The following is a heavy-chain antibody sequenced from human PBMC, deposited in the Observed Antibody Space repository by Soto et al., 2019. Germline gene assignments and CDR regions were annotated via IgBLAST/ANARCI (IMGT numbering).Heavy chain of an antibody. D-gene: IGHD1-26*01. CDR1: GFTFEKVG. V-gene: IGHV3-15*07. Sequence: EVQMVESGVGLVKPGWSLRLYCAVTGFTFEKVGMNWVRQAPGKGPEWVGRIKSKTDGGTTDYAAPGKGRFTISRDDSKNMLYLQMNSLKTADTGMYFCTTGRDDLLYWGQGTLVTVSS. CDR2: IKSKTDGGTT. CDR3: TTGRDDLLY. J-gene: IGHJ4*02.